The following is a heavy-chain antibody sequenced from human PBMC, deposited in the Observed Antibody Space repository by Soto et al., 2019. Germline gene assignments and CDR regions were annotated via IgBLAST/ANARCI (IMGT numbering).Heavy chain of an antibody. CDR1: GFTFTSHG. D-gene: IGHD1-26*01. J-gene: IGHJ1*01. CDR2: ISFDGINK. CDR3: ASRVPHGTYGSPYFQH. V-gene: IGHV3-30*03. Sequence: QVHLVESGGGVVQPEESLRLSCAASGFTFTSHGMHWVRQAPGRGLEWVAVISFDGINKYSADSVKGRFTISRDNSKNTLYLQMHSLRAEDTAVYYCASRVPHGTYGSPYFQHWGQGTLVSVS.